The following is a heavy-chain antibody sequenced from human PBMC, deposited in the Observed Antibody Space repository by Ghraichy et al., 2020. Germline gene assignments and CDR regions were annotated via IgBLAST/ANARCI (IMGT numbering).Heavy chain of an antibody. CDR2: IYYSGST. Sequence: SETLSLTCTVSGGSIISSSYYWGWIRQPPGKGLEWIVSIYYSGSTYYNPSLKSRVTISVDTSKNQFSLKLSSVTAADTAVYYCARHPRPDCTNGVCYSGNWFDPWGQGTLVTVSS. CDR1: GGSIISSSYY. CDR3: ARHPRPDCTNGVCYSGNWFDP. D-gene: IGHD2-8*01. J-gene: IGHJ5*02. V-gene: IGHV4-39*01.